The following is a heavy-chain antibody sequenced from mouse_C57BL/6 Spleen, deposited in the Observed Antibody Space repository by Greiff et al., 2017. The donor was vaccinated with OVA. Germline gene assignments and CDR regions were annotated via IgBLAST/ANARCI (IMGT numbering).Heavy chain of an antibody. CDR2: IRFKTDNYAS. CDR1: GFTFSNYW. D-gene: IGHD3-2*02. J-gene: IGHJ2*01. CDR3: TVATAQATKYYFDY. V-gene: IGHV6-3*01. Sequence: EVQVVESGGGLVQPGGSMKLSCVASGFTFSNYWMNWVRQSPEKGLEWVAQIRFKTDNYASHYADSVKGRFTISRDDSKSSVYLQMNNLRAEDTGIYDCTVATAQATKYYFDYWGQGTTLTVSS.